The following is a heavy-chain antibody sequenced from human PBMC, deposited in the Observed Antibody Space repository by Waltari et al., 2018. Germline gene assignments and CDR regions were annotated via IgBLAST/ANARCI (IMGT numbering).Heavy chain of an antibody. D-gene: IGHD3-10*01. Sequence: QVQLQESGPGLVKPSETLSLTCTVSGGSISSYYWSWIRQPPGKGLEWIGYIYYSGSTNYNPSLKSRVTMSVDTSKNQFSLKLSSVTAADTAVYYCARVGGNSDFDYWGQGTLVTVSS. V-gene: IGHV4-59*01. CDR3: ARVGGNSDFDY. CDR1: GGSISSYY. CDR2: IYYSGST. J-gene: IGHJ4*02.